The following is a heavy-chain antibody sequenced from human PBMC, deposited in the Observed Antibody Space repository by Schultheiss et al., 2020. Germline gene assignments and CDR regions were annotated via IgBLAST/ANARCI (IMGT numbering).Heavy chain of an antibody. V-gene: IGHV1-58*01. CDR3: ARDGYSNYYYYMDV. CDR2: IVVGSGNT. CDR1: GFTFTSSA. J-gene: IGHJ6*03. Sequence: SVKVSCKAFGFTFTSSAVQWVRQARGQRLEWIGWIVVGSGNTNYAQKFQERVTITRDMSTSTAYMELSSLRSEDTAVYYCARDGYSNYYYYMDVWGKGTTVTVSS. D-gene: IGHD4-11*01.